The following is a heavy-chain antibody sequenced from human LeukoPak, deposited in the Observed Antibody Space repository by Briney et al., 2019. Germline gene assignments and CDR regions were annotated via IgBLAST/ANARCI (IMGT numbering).Heavy chain of an antibody. CDR1: GFTFSSYW. D-gene: IGHD6-6*01. CDR2: INSDGSST. J-gene: IGHJ4*02. V-gene: IGHV3-74*01. CDR3: ARAPYSSSSFDY. Sequence: GGSLRLSCAASGFTFSSYWMHWVRQAPGKGLVWVSRINSDGSSTSYADSVKGRFTISRDNAKNSLYLQMNSLRAEDTAVYYCARAPYSSSSFDYWGQGTLVTVSS.